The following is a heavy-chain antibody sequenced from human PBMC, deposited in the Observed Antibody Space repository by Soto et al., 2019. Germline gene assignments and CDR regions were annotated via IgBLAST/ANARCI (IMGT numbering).Heavy chain of an antibody. D-gene: IGHD2-15*01. CDR1: GLTFSSYA. V-gene: IGHV3-23*01. Sequence: GGSLRLSCETSGLTFSSYAMTWARQAPGKGLEWVSTISSSGVSTYYADSVKGRSTISRDGSKNTLYLQMNSLRAEDTAIYYCVKDWIGNKCSGDGCLANWGQGTLVTVSS. CDR2: ISSSGVST. J-gene: IGHJ4*02. CDR3: VKDWIGNKCSGDGCLAN.